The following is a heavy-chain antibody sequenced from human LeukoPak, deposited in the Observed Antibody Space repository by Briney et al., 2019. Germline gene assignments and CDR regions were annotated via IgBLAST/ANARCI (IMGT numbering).Heavy chain of an antibody. Sequence: GGSLRLSCAASGFTVSSNYMSWVRQAPGKGLEWVSSISSSSSYIYYADSVKGRFTISRDNAKNSLYLQMNSLRAEDTAVYYCASGYFDWLLYNWFDPWGQGTLVTVSS. V-gene: IGHV3-21*01. D-gene: IGHD3-9*01. CDR1: GFTVSSNY. CDR3: ASGYFDWLLYNWFDP. CDR2: ISSSSSYI. J-gene: IGHJ5*02.